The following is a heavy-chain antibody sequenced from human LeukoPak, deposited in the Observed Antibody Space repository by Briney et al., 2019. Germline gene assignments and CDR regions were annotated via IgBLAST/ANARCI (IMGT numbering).Heavy chain of an antibody. CDR3: TRGYQSVT. Sequence: NPGGSLTLSCAASGFTFSNEWMSWVRQATGKGLVWVGRIKSKTYDETTDYAEPVKGRFTISREDSKNTLYLQMNSLKTEDSAVYYCTRGYQSVTWGQGTLVTVSS. V-gene: IGHV3-15*01. D-gene: IGHD4-11*01. CDR1: GFTFSNEW. J-gene: IGHJ5*02. CDR2: IKSKTYDETT.